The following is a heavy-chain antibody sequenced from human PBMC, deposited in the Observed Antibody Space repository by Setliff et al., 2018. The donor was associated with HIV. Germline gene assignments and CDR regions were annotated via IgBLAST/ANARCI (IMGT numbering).Heavy chain of an antibody. V-gene: IGHV1-2*02. CDR2: INPKTAAT. CDR1: AYTFTDYF. J-gene: IGHJ4*02. D-gene: IGHD2-2*02. Sequence: VKVSCKTSAYTFTDYFVHWVRLAPGQGPEWMGWINPKTAATQYPQDFQGRVTMTSDTSTTTVYMELTRLRSDDTAVYYCARDLFGSWYTGSSGLAHWGQGTLVTVSS. CDR3: ARDLFGSWYTGSSGLAH.